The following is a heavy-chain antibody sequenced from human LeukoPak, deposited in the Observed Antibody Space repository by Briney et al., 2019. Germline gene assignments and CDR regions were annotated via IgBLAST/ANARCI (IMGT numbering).Heavy chain of an antibody. CDR3: AATKTFDY. J-gene: IGHJ4*02. D-gene: IGHD1-26*01. CDR1: GFTFSSYG. Sequence: RSLRLSCVASGFTFSSYGMHWVRQAPGKGLEWVAVISYDGSNKHYVDSVKGRFTISRDNSKNTVHLQMNSLRVEDTAVYYCAATKTFDYWGQGTLVTVSS. V-gene: IGHV3-30*03. CDR2: ISYDGSNK.